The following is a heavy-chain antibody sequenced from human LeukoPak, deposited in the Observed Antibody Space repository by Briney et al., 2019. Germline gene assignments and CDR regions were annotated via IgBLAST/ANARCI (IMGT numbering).Heavy chain of an antibody. V-gene: IGHV4-4*07. CDR1: GGSLSFYY. CDR2: VYTSGKS. J-gene: IGHJ6*02. D-gene: IGHD1-26*01. Sequence: SETLSLTCNVSGGSLSFYYWSWIRQPAGKGLEWLGRVYTSGKSDYNPSLQSRVTMSLDTSKHQFSLKLASVTAADTAVYYCASASRSSYGFDIWGQGTTVTVSS. CDR3: ASASRSSYGFDI.